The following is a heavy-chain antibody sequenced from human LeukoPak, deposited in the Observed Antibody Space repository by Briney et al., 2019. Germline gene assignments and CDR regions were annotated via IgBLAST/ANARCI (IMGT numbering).Heavy chain of an antibody. CDR1: GGSITSYY. CDR3: ARLVQQWLVRGQVYYFDY. CDR2: IYYGGST. D-gene: IGHD6-19*01. Sequence: SETLSLTCTVSGGSITSYYWSWIRQPPGKGLEWIGYIYYGGSTKYNPSLKSRVTISIDTSKNQFSLKLTSVTAADTAVYYCARLVQQWLVRGQVYYFDYWGQGTLVTVSS. J-gene: IGHJ4*02. V-gene: IGHV4-59*01.